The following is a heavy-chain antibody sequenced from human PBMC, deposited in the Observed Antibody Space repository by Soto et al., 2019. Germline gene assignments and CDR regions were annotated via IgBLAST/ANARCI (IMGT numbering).Heavy chain of an antibody. J-gene: IGHJ6*02. CDR2: INTDGSVA. Sequence: PGGSLRLSCAASGLTFRSYWMHWVRQAPGKGLVWVSRINTDGSVAMYVDSVKGRFTISRDNSKNRLYLQMNSLRAEDTAVYYCAKVTENYYYYGMDVWGQGTTVTVSS. CDR1: GLTFRSYW. V-gene: IGHV3-74*03. CDR3: AKVTENYYYYGMDV.